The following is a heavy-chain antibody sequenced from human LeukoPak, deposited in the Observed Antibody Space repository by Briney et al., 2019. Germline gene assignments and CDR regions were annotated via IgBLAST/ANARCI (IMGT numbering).Heavy chain of an antibody. CDR3: ARRGDYYDSSGYSDY. Sequence: VASVKVSCKASGYTFTNYHISWVRQAPGQGLEWMGRIIPILGIANYAQKFQGRVTITADKSTSTAYMELSSLRSEDTAVYYCARRGDYYDSSGYSDYWGQGTLVTVSS. CDR1: GYTFTNYH. V-gene: IGHV1-69*02. D-gene: IGHD3-22*01. CDR2: IIPILGIA. J-gene: IGHJ4*02.